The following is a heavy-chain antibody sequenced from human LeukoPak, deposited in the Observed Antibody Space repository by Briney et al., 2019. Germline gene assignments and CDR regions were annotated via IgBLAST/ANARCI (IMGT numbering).Heavy chain of an antibody. Sequence: GGSLRLSCAASGFTFDDYAMHWVRQAPGKGLEWVSGINWNSGSIGYAGSVKGRFSISRYNAKSSLFLQMNSLRAEDTALYYCAKAVEYSGSREYYFDYWGQGTLVTVSS. CDR1: GFTFDDYA. D-gene: IGHD1-26*01. CDR2: INWNSGSI. J-gene: IGHJ4*02. V-gene: IGHV3-9*01. CDR3: AKAVEYSGSREYYFDY.